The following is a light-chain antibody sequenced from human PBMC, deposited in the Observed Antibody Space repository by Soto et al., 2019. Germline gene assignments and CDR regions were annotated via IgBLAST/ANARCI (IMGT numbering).Light chain of an antibody. CDR1: QSVSSSH. Sequence: EIVLTQSPGTLSLSPGERATLSCRASQSVSSSHLAWYQQKPGQAPSLLIYGASSRATGIPDRFSGSGSGTDFTFTISRLEPEDFAVYYCQQYGSSPPTFGQGTKLEIK. CDR3: QQYGSSPPT. V-gene: IGKV3-20*01. J-gene: IGKJ2*01. CDR2: GAS.